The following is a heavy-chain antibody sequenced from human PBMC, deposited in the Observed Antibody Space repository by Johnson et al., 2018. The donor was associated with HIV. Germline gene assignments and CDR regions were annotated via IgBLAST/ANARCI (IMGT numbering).Heavy chain of an antibody. Sequence: QVQLVEFGGGVVQPGGSLRLSCAASGVTISSFGMHWVRQAPGKGLEWVAFIRFDGSDEYYSNSVKGRFTISRDNSKNTLYLQMNSLRPEDTAVYYCTRGGYSSSWPDPDAFDIWGQGTMVTVSS. CDR2: IRFDGSDE. CDR1: GVTISSFG. D-gene: IGHD6-13*01. J-gene: IGHJ3*02. V-gene: IGHV3-30*02. CDR3: TRGGYSSSWPDPDAFDI.